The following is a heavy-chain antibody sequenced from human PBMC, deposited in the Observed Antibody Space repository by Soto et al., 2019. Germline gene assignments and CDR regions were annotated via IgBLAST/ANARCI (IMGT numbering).Heavy chain of an antibody. D-gene: IGHD3-3*01. Sequence: QITLNESGPTVVKPAETLTLTCTFSGFSLTTSGVGVGWIRQSPGKAPEWLALIYWDDDKRYSASLKSRLTITKDTSKNQVVLTMASMDPADTATYYCAHRILRTVFGLVTTTAIYFDFWGQETPVVVSS. V-gene: IGHV2-5*02. CDR3: AHRILRTVFGLVTTTAIYFDF. CDR2: IYWDDDK. CDR1: GFSLTTSGVG. J-gene: IGHJ4*02.